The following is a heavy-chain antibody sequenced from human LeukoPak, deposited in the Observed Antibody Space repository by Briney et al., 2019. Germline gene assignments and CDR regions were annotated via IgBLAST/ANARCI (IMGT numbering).Heavy chain of an antibody. CDR1: GFPFSDYS. CDR2: IGIDSGNT. Sequence: GGSLRLSCTASGFPFSDYSMNWVRQAPGKGLEWISYIGIDSGNTKYADSVRGRFTISADSAKNSLYLQMNSLRVEDTAVYYCARDHNYAFDNWGQGTLVSVPS. V-gene: IGHV3-48*04. CDR3: ARDHNYAFDN. D-gene: IGHD1-1*01. J-gene: IGHJ4*02.